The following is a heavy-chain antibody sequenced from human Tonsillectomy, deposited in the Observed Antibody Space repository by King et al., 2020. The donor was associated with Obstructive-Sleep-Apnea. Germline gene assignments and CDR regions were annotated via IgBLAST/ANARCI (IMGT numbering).Heavy chain of an antibody. Sequence: VQLVESGGGLVQPGRSLRLSCVASGFTFDDYAMHWVRQAPGKGLEWVSGISWNSGSIGYVDSVKGRFTISPDNVKKSLYLQMNSLRVEDTALYYCAKDKDSSGWYADYWGQGTLVTVSS. CDR1: GFTFDDYA. V-gene: IGHV3-9*01. CDR2: ISWNSGSI. J-gene: IGHJ4*02. CDR3: AKDKDSSGWYADY. D-gene: IGHD6-19*01.